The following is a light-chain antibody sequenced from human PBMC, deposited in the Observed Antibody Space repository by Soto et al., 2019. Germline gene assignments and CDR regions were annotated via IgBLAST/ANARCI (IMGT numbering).Light chain of an antibody. J-gene: IGKJ1*01. CDR2: DAS. CDR1: QSISTR. CDR3: QQYNSYST. Sequence: DIPMTQSPSTLSASVGDRVTITCRASQSISTRLAWYPQKPGKAPKLLIYDASSLESGVPSRFSGSASGTEFTLTISRLQPDDFATYYCQQYNSYSTFGQGTKVEIK. V-gene: IGKV1-5*01.